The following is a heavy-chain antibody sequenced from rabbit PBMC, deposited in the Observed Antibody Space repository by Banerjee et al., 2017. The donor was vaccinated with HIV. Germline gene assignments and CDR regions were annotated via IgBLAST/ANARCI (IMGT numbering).Heavy chain of an antibody. CDR3: ARDLAGVIGWNFDL. Sequence: QQQLEESGGGLVKPGGSLTLTCKASGLDFSSSFWICWVRQAPGKGLEWVGCIYTGSGATYYANWVNGRFTISRTSSTTVALQMTSLTAADTATYFCARDLAGVIGWNFDLWGPGTLVTVS. J-gene: IGHJ4*01. D-gene: IGHD4-1*01. CDR1: GLDFSSSFW. CDR2: IYTGSGAT. V-gene: IGHV1S45*01.